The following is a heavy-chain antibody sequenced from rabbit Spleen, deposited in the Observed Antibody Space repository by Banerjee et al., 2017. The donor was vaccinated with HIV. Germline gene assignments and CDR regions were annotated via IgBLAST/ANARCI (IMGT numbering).Heavy chain of an antibody. CDR2: IYAGNSGDT. D-gene: IGHD4-1*01. CDR1: GVSFSSRYY. J-gene: IGHJ4*01. V-gene: IGHV1S40*01. Sequence: QSLEESGGDLVKPGASLTLTCTASGVSFSSRYYMCWVRQAPGKGLEWIACIYAGNSGDTYYASWAKGRFTISKTSSTTVTLQMTSLTAADTATYFCARETSSGWGVVSFYFNLWGPGTLVTVS. CDR3: ARETSSGWGVVSFYFNL.